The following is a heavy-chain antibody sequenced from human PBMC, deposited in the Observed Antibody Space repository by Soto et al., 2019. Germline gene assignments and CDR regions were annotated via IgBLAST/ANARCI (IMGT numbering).Heavy chain of an antibody. CDR2: ISYDGSNK. CDR1: GFTFSSYG. D-gene: IGHD6-13*01. Sequence: QVQLVESGGGVVQPGRSLRLSCAASGFTFSSYGMHWVRQAPGKGLEWVAVISYDGSNKYYADSVKGRFTISIDNSKNTLYLQMNSLRAEDTAVYYCAKDKGSSWYENYFDYWGQGTLVTVSS. J-gene: IGHJ4*02. V-gene: IGHV3-30*18. CDR3: AKDKGSSWYENYFDY.